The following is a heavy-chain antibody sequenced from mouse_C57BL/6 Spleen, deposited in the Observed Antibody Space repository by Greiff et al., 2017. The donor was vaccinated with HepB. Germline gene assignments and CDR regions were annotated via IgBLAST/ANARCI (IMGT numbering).Heavy chain of an antibody. D-gene: IGHD2-3*01. V-gene: IGHV1-53*01. CDR1: GYTFTSYW. J-gene: IGHJ2*01. Sequence: QVQLQQPGTALVKPGASVKLSCKASGYTFTSYWMHWVKQRPGQGLEWIGNINPSNGGTNYNEKFKSKATLTVDKSSSTAYMQLSSLTSEDSAVYYCARDGYFNWVFDYWGQGTTLTVSS. CDR2: INPSNGGT. CDR3: ARDGYFNWVFDY.